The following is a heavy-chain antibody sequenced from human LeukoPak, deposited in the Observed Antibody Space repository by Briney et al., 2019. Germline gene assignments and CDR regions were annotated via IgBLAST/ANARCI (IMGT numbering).Heavy chain of an antibody. CDR3: ARAGAGRYYYMDV. CDR1: GGTFSSYA. J-gene: IGHJ6*03. Sequence: GASVKVSCKASGGTFSSYAISWVRQAPGQGLEWMGRISAYNGNTNYAQKLQGRVTMTTDTSASTAYMELRSLRSDDTAVYYCARAGAGRYYYMDVWGKGTTVTVSS. CDR2: ISAYNGNT. V-gene: IGHV1-18*01. D-gene: IGHD3-10*01.